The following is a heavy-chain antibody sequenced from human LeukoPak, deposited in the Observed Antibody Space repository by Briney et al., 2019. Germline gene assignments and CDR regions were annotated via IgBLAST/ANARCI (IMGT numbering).Heavy chain of an antibody. CDR1: GFTFSTYW. CDR3: ARGGAARPDF. J-gene: IGHJ4*02. CDR2: IKQDGSVK. D-gene: IGHD6-6*01. V-gene: IGHV3-7*01. Sequence: PGGSLRLSCAASGFTFSTYWMSWVRQAPGKGLEWVANIKQDGSVKYYVDSVKGRFTISRDNAKNSLYLQMNSLRVEDTAIYYCARGGAARPDFWGQGTLVTVSS.